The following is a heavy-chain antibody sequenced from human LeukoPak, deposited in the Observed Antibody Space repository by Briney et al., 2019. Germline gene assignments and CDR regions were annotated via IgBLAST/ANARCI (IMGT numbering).Heavy chain of an antibody. CDR2: IYYSGST. V-gene: IGHV4-31*03. CDR1: GGSISSGGYY. Sequence: SQTLSLTCTVSGGSISSGGYYWSWIRQHPGKGLEWIGYIYYSGSTYYNPSLKSRVTISVDTSKNQFSLKLSSVTAADTAVYYCARDLIYYDSSGYLGYWGQGTLVTVSS. CDR3: ARDLIYYDSSGYLGY. D-gene: IGHD3-22*01. J-gene: IGHJ4*02.